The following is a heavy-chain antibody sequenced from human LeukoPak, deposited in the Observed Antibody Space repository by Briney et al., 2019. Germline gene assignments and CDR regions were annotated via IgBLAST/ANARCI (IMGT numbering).Heavy chain of an antibody. Sequence: PGGSLRLSCGASGFTFSNYAMSWVRQAPGKGLEWVSVISGTGGRTYYADSVKGRFTISRDNAKNSVYLQMNSLRAEDTAVYYCTRVRRSLRITFGGVIVTNDAFDIWGQGTMVTVSS. J-gene: IGHJ3*02. CDR1: GFTFSNYA. V-gene: IGHV3-23*01. CDR2: ISGTGGRT. CDR3: TRVRRSLRITFGGVIVTNDAFDI. D-gene: IGHD3-16*02.